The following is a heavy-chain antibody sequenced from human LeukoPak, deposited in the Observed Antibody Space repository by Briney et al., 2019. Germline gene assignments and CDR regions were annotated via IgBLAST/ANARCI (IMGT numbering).Heavy chain of an antibody. Sequence: GASVKVSCKASGGTFSSYAISWVRQAPGQGREWMGGIIPIFGTANYAQKFQGRVTITADESTSTAYMELSSLRSEDTAVYYCARRDCGSTSCYTGIEGYYYYYYYMDVWGKGTTVTVSS. CDR3: ARRDCGSTSCYTGIEGYYYYYYYMDV. J-gene: IGHJ6*03. CDR2: IIPIFGTA. D-gene: IGHD2-2*02. V-gene: IGHV1-69*01. CDR1: GGTFSSYA.